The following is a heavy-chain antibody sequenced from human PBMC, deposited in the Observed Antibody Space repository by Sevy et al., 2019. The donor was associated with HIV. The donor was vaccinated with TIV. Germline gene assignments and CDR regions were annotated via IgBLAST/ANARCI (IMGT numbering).Heavy chain of an antibody. J-gene: IGHJ4*02. CDR3: ARDISGYFFFDY. CDR2: ISQTYDGSKK. V-gene: IGHV3-30-3*01. CDR1: GFTFGSYT. D-gene: IGHD3-22*01. Sequence: GESLKISCAASGFTFGSYTLHWVRQAPGKGLERVALISQTYDGSKKYYTDSVQGRFTISRDNSKNTLYLQMDSLRPEDTAVYYCARDISGYFFFDYWGQGILVTVSS.